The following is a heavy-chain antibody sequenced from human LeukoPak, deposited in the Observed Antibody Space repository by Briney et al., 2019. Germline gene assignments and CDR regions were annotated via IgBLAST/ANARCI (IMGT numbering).Heavy chain of an antibody. CDR3: ASSTWNRFDY. J-gene: IGHJ4*02. V-gene: IGHV4-59*01. D-gene: IGHD1-1*01. Sequence: SETLSLTCTVSGDSISAYYWSWIRQPPGKGLEWIGYIYSSGSTNYNPSLKSRVTISVDTSKNQFSLKLSSVTAADTAVYYCASSTWNRFDYWGQGTLVTVSS. CDR1: GDSISAYY. CDR2: IYSSGST.